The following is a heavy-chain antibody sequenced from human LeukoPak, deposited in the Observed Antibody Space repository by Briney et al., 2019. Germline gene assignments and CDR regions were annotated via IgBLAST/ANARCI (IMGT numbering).Heavy chain of an antibody. J-gene: IGHJ3*02. D-gene: IGHD3-9*01. CDR3: ARDWEDILTGSDAFDI. CDR1: GGSISSYY. CDR2: IYTSGST. Sequence: SETLSLTCTVSGGSISSYYWSWIRQPAGKGLEWIGRIYTSGSTNYNPSLKSRVTMSVDTSKHQFSLKLSSVTAADTAVYYCARDWEDILTGSDAFDIWGQGTMVTVSS. V-gene: IGHV4-4*07.